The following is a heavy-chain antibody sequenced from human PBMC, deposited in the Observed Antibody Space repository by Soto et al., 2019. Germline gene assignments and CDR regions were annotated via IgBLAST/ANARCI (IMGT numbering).Heavy chain of an antibody. Sequence: ASVKVSCKGSGYPFSNYYIHWVRQAPGQGLEWMGIINPSGGGTSYAQNFQGRVTMTRDTSTSTVYMELSSLRSEDTAVYHCARGTGDGYYPRFDFWGQGTLVTVS. CDR2: INPSGGGT. D-gene: IGHD3-22*01. V-gene: IGHV1-46*01. CDR1: GYPFSNYY. CDR3: ARGTGDGYYPRFDF. J-gene: IGHJ4*02.